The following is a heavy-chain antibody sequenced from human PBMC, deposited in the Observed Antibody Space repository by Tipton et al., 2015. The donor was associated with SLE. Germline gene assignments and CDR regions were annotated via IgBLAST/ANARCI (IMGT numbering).Heavy chain of an antibody. CDR3: ARDSIIFRGVGGFDY. D-gene: IGHD3-10*01. V-gene: IGHV4-59*11. J-gene: IGHJ4*02. CDR1: GASISRHY. CDR2: IFHSGGT. Sequence: TLSLTCTVSGASISRHYWTWIRQPPGKGLEWIGDIFHSGGTNYNPSLKSRVTISVDTSKNQFSLKLSSVTAADTAVYYCARDSIIFRGVGGFDYWGQGTLVTVSS.